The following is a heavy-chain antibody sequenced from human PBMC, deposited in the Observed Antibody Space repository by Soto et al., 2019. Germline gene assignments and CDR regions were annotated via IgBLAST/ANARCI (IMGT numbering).Heavy chain of an antibody. CDR1: GFTFSDSY. CDR3: ARVSWREKYGMDV. CDR2: ITFSGNTV. J-gene: IGHJ6*02. Sequence: GGSLRLSCAASGFTFSDSYMSGIRQAPGKGLEWISYITFSGNTVYYADSLKGRFTISRDNAKNSLYLQMNRLRAEDTAVYYCARVSWREKYGMDVWGQGTTVTVSS. V-gene: IGHV3-11*01.